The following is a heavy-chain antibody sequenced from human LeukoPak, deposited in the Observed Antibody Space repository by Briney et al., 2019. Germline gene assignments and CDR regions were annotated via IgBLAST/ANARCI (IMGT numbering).Heavy chain of an antibody. D-gene: IGHD3-3*01. CDR2: ISAYNGNT. Sequence: ASVKVSCKASGYTFTSYGISWVRQAPGQGLEWMGWISAYNGNTNYAQKLQGRVTMTTDTSTSTAYMELRSLRSDDTAVYYCARDMGLRFLEWLPRRRSRSDPWGQGTLVTVSS. CDR3: ARDMGLRFLEWLPRRRSRSDP. CDR1: GYTFTSYG. V-gene: IGHV1-18*01. J-gene: IGHJ5*02.